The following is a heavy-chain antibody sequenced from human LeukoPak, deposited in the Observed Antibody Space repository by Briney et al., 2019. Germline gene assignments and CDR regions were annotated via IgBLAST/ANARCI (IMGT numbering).Heavy chain of an antibody. CDR1: GGSISSYY. CDR3: ARSHSVWTSFDY. J-gene: IGHJ4*02. Sequence: SETLSLTCTVSGGSISSYYWSWIRQPPGKGLGWIGYIYYSGSTSYNPSLKSRVTISVDTSKNQFSLKLSSVTAADTAVYYCARSHSVWTSFDYWGQGTLVTVSS. CDR2: IYYSGST. V-gene: IGHV4-59*01. D-gene: IGHD3/OR15-3a*01.